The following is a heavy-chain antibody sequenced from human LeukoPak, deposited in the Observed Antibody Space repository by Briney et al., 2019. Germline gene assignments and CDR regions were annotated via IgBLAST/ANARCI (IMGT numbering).Heavy chain of an antibody. D-gene: IGHD3-3*01. V-gene: IGHV4-39*01. CDR1: GGSISSSSYY. J-gene: IGHJ6*02. CDR2: IYYSGST. Sequence: PSETLSLTCTVSGGSISSSSYYWGWIRQPPGKGPEWIGSIYYSGSTYYNPSLKSRVTISVDTSKNQFSLKLSSVTAADTAVYYCARHAVYGPNYDFWSGYGMDVWGQGTTVTVSS. CDR3: ARHAVYGPNYDFWSGYGMDV.